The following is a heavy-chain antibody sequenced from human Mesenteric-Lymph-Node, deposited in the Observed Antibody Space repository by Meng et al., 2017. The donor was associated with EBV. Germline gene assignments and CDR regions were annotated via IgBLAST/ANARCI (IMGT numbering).Heavy chain of an antibody. Sequence: EVQLLESGGGLVQPGGSVRVPCAAFGFTFSNYAMSWVRQAPGKGLEWVTGISGSGDSTDYADSVKGRFTISRDNSKNTLYLQMNSLRAEDTAVYYCVKAHPMYYSDSSPWHWGQGTLVTVAS. V-gene: IGHV3-23*01. CDR3: VKAHPMYYSDSSPWH. CDR2: ISGSGDST. CDR1: GFTFSNYA. J-gene: IGHJ1*01. D-gene: IGHD3-22*01.